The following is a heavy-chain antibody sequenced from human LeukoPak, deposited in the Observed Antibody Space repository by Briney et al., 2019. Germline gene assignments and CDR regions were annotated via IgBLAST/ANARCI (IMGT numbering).Heavy chain of an antibody. V-gene: IGHV4-4*07. CDR1: GGSISSYY. CDR2: IYSSGST. CDR3: ARLLNYASGRFSAFDM. D-gene: IGHD3-10*01. Sequence: SETLSLTCTVSGGSISSYYWSWIRQPAGKGLEWIGRIYSSGSTDYNPSLKSRVTMSGDTFKNQVYLKLTSMTAADTAVYYCARLLNYASGRFSAFDMWGQGTMVTVSS. J-gene: IGHJ3*02.